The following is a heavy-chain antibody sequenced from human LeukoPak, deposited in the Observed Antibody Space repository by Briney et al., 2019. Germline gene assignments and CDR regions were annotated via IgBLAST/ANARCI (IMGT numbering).Heavy chain of an antibody. D-gene: IGHD5-24*01. CDR1: GFTFPTFW. J-gene: IGHJ3*02. CDR2: IKADGSEK. Sequence: LPGGSLRLSCAASGFTFPTFWMAWVRQAPGKGLEWVAKIKADGSEKDYVDSVKGRFTIYRDNAKNSLHLQMNYLRAEDTAVYYCARMQMDTGYRPFDIWGQGTMVAVSS. V-gene: IGHV3-7*01. CDR3: ARMQMDTGYRPFDI.